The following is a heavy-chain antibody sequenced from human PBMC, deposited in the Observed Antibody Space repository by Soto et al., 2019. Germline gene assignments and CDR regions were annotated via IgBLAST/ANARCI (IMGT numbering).Heavy chain of an antibody. Sequence: SETLSLTCSVSGASISSDNYYWGWIRQTPGKGLEWIGSIYYSGNTYYNPSLKSRLTISVDTSKSQFSLTLSSVTAADSAMYFCARQIRYTYGYFPRYIDQWSQGTRVTVSS. CDR1: GASISSDNYY. J-gene: IGHJ4*02. CDR3: ARQIRYTYGYFPRYIDQ. D-gene: IGHD5-18*01. CDR2: IYYSGNT. V-gene: IGHV4-39*01.